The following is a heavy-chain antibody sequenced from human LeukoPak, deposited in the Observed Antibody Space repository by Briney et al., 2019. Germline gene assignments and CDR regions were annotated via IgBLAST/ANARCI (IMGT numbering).Heavy chain of an antibody. Sequence: NPSETLSLTCAVYGGSFSGYYWSWIRQPPGKGLEWIGEINHSGSTNYNPSLKSRVTISVDTSKNQFSLKLSSVTAADTAVYYCARGGREWLVFDYWGQGTLVTVSS. CDR3: ARGGREWLVFDY. D-gene: IGHD6-19*01. V-gene: IGHV4-34*01. J-gene: IGHJ4*02. CDR2: INHSGST. CDR1: GGSFSGYY.